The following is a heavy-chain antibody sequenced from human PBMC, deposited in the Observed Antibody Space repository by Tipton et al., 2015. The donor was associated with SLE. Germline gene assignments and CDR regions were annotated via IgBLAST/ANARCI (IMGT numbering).Heavy chain of an antibody. CDR3: ATCGEGYSYDDSFDF. Sequence: GSLRLSCAASGFTFSSYWMHWVRQAPGKGLVWVSRINSDGSSTSYADSVKGRFTISRANAKNTLYLQMNRLGAEDAAVYYCATCGEGYSYDDSFDFWGQGSLFSFSS. CDR2: INSDGSST. J-gene: IGHJ4*02. CDR1: GFTFSSYW. D-gene: IGHD5-18*01. V-gene: IGHV3-74*01.